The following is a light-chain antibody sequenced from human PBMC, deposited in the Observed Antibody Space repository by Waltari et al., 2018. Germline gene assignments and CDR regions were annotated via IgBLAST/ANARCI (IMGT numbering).Light chain of an antibody. Sequence: QAAVTQEPAMTVSPGGTVTLTCGSGPGAVTSGHHPYWVQQKPGQAPRTLIYETSNKHSWTPDRFSGSLLGDKAALTLSSAQPEDEADYYCMVSNVGAQWKFGGGTKLTV. V-gene: IGLV7-46*01. CDR3: MVSNVGAQWK. CDR2: ETS. J-gene: IGLJ3*02. CDR1: PGAVTSGHH.